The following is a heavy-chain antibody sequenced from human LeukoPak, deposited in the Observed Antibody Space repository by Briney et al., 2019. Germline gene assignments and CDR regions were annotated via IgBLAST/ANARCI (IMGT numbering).Heavy chain of an antibody. CDR3: ARGHRYGGNRAYYYYGMDV. D-gene: IGHD4-23*01. V-gene: IGHV4-34*01. CDR1: GGSFSGYY. J-gene: IGHJ6*02. Sequence: SETLSLTCAVYGGSFSGYYWSWIRQPPGKGLEWIGEINHSGSTNYNPSLKSRVTISVDTSKNQFSLKLSSVTAADTAVYYCARGHRYGGNRAYYYYGMDVWGQGTTVTVSS. CDR2: INHSGST.